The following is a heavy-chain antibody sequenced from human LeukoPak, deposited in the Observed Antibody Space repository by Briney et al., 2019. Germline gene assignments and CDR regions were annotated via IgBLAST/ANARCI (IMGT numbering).Heavy chain of an antibody. D-gene: IGHD3-10*01. J-gene: IGHJ6*03. CDR1: GFTSSSYE. Sequence: GGSLRLSCAASGFTSSSYEMNWVRQAPGKGLEWVSYISSSGSTIYYADSVKGRFTISRDNAKNSLYLQMNSLRAEDTAVYYCARGGITMVRGVIFYYYYMDVWGKGTTVTVSS. V-gene: IGHV3-48*03. CDR3: ARGGITMVRGVIFYYYYMDV. CDR2: ISSSGSTI.